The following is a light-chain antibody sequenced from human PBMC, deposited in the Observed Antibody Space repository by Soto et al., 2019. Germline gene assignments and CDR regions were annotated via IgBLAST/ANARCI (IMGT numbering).Light chain of an antibody. CDR2: GAS. J-gene: IGKJ4*01. CDR1: QSVSSSY. CDR3: QQYGSSPLT. Sequence: EVVLTQSPGTLSLSSGGRATLSCRASQSVSSSYLVWYQQKPGQAPRLLIYGASSRATGIPDRFSGSGSGTDFTLTISSLEPEDSAIYYCQQYGSSPLTFGGGTKVEIK. V-gene: IGKV3-20*01.